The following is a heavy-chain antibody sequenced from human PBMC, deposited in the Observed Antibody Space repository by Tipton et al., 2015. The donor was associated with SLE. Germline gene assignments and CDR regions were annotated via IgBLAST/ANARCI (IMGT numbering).Heavy chain of an antibody. CDR2: IYYSGST. CDR1: GGSVSSSSYY. D-gene: IGHD6-19*01. CDR3: ARGVAERLGLDF. Sequence: TLSLTCTVSGGSVSSSSYYWGWIRQPPGKGLEWIGSIYYSGSTYYNPSLKSRVTISVDPSKMQFSLNLNSVTAADTALYFCARGVAERLGLDFWGQGSLVTVSS. J-gene: IGHJ4*02. V-gene: IGHV4-39*07.